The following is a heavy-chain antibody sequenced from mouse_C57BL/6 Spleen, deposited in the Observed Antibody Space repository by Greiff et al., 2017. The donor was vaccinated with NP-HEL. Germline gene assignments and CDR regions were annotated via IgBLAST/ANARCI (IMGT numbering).Heavy chain of an antibody. CDR1: GFNIKDDY. D-gene: IGHD2-10*02. CDR3: TTGYGNYDAY. J-gene: IGHJ3*01. V-gene: IGHV14-4*01. CDR2: IDPENGDT. Sequence: VQLQQSGAELVRPGASVKLSCTASGFNIKDDYMHWVKQRPEQGLEWIGWIDPENGDTEYASKFQGKATITADTSSNTAYLQLSSLTSEDTAVYYCTTGYGNYDAYWGQGTLVTVSA.